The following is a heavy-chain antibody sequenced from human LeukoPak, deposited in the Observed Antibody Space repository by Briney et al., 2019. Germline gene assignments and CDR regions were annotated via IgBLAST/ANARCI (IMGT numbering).Heavy chain of an antibody. CDR2: INPNSGGT. CDR1: GYTFTGYY. CDR3: ASRLGEYTTTDAFDI. D-gene: IGHD1-1*01. V-gene: IGHV1-2*02. J-gene: IGHJ3*02. Sequence: GASVKVSCKASGYTFTGYYMHWVRQAPGQGLEWMGWINPNSGGTNYAQKFQGRVTMTTDTSTSTAYMELRSLRSDDTAVYYCASRLGEYTTTDAFDIWGQGTMVTVSS.